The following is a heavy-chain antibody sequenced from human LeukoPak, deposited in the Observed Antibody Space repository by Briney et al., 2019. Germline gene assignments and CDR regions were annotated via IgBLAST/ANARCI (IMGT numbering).Heavy chain of an antibody. CDR3: ARDKGRDTYYYDSSGYPLAHDAFDI. CDR2: ISAYNGNT. Sequence: GASVKVSCKASGYTFTSYGISWVRQAPGQGLEWMGWISAYNGNTNYAQKLQGRVTMTTDTSTSTAYMELRSLRSDDTAVYYCARDKGRDTYYYDSSGYPLAHDAFDIWGQGTMVTVSS. CDR1: GYTFTSYG. J-gene: IGHJ3*02. D-gene: IGHD3-22*01. V-gene: IGHV1-18*01.